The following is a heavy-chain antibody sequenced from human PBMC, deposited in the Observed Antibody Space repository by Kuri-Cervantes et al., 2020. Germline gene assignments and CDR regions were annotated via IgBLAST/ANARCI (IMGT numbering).Heavy chain of an antibody. Sequence: SETLSLTCAVSGYSISSGYYWGWIRQPPGKGLEWIGSIYLIGSTYHNPSLKSRVTISVDTSKNQFSLKLRSVSAADTAVYYCARDDDTDYYYYYMDVWGKGTTVTVSS. CDR1: GYSISSGYY. J-gene: IGHJ6*03. CDR3: ARDDDTDYYYYYMDV. CDR2: IYLIGST. D-gene: IGHD3-22*01. V-gene: IGHV4-38-2*02.